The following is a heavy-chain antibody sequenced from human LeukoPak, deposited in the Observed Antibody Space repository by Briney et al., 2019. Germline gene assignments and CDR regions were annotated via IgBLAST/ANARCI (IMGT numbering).Heavy chain of an antibody. V-gene: IGHV4-59*05. D-gene: IGHD3-10*01. CDR2: IYYSGST. CDR3: ARTRYYYNSRSYGAPYYFDY. CDR1: GGSISSYY. J-gene: IGHJ4*02. Sequence: SETLSLTCTVSGGSISSYYWSWIRQPPGKGLEWIGSIYYSGSTYYNPSLKSRVTISVDTSKNQFSLKLSSVTAADTAVYYCARTRYYYNSRSYGAPYYFDYWGQGALVTVSS.